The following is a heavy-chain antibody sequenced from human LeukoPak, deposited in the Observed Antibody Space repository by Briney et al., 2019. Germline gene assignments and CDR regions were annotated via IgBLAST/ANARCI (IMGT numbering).Heavy chain of an antibody. D-gene: IGHD3-22*01. V-gene: IGHV1-2*02. Sequence: ASVKVSFKASGYTFTVYYMHWVRQAPGQGLEWMGWINPNSGGTNYAQKFQGRVTMTRDTSISTAYMELSRLRSDDTAVYYCARGGYYDSSGYHYLDYWGQGTLVTVSS. CDR1: GYTFTVYY. J-gene: IGHJ4*02. CDR3: ARGGYYDSSGYHYLDY. CDR2: INPNSGGT.